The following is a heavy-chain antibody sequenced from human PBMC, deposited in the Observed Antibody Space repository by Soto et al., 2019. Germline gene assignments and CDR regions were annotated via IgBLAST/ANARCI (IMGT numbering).Heavy chain of an antibody. CDR2: ISGSGGST. V-gene: IGHV3-23*01. D-gene: IGHD6-6*01. CDR1: GFTFSSYA. J-gene: IGHJ4*02. CDR3: AKRFQRAGGSSSGGSDY. Sequence: GGSLRLSCAASGFTFSSYAMSWVRQAPGKGLEWVSAISGSGGSTYYADSVKGRFTISRDNSKNTLYLQMNSLRAEDTAVYYCAKRFQRAGGSSSGGSDYWGQGTLVTVSS.